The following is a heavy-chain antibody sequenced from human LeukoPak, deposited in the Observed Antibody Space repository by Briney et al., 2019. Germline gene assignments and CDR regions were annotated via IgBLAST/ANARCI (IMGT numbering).Heavy chain of an antibody. D-gene: IGHD1-26*01. J-gene: IGHJ4*02. V-gene: IGHV1-69*13. CDR3: ARKDRGRAFDY. CDR2: IIPIFGTA. Sequence: ASVKVSCKASGGTFTSYAISWVRQAPGQGLEWMGGIIPIFGTANYAQKFQGRVTITADESTSTAYMELSSLRSEDTAVYYCARKDRGRAFDYWGQGTLVTVSS. CDR1: GGTFTSYA.